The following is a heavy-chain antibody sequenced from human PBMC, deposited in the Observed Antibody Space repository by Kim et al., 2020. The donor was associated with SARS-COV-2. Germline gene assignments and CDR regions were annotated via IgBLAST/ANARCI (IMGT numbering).Heavy chain of an antibody. V-gene: IGHV3-30*03. J-gene: IGHJ3*02. Sequence: GGSLRLSCAASGFSLTKYGMHWVRQAPGTGLEWVALMSYDGSIKYYGDSVKGRFTISRDNSKNTLYLQMNSLRAEDTAVYYCTRGEVCGSGAFGIWGQGTLVTVSS. CDR1: GFSLTKYG. D-gene: IGHD1-26*01. CDR3: TRGEVCGSGAFGI. CDR2: MSYDGSIK.